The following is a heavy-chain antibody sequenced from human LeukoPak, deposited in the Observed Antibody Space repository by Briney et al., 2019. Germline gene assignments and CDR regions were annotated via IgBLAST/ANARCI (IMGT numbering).Heavy chain of an antibody. D-gene: IGHD5-24*01. J-gene: IGHJ4*02. Sequence: ASVKVSCKASGGTFSSYAISWVRQAPGQGLEWMGGIIPIFGTANYAQKFQGRVTITADESTSTAYMELSSLRSEDTAVYYCARSRDGHNYPLELDYWGQGTLVTVSS. V-gene: IGHV1-69*01. CDR2: IIPIFGTA. CDR1: GGTFSSYA. CDR3: ARSRDGHNYPLELDY.